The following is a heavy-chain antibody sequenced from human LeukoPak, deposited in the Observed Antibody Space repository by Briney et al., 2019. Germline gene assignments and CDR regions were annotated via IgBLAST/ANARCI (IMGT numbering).Heavy chain of an antibody. CDR3: ARGVFCNSTTCYTTPNFDH. V-gene: IGHV3-13*01. CDR2: IGIQSDI. CDR1: GFSFSDYD. D-gene: IGHD2/OR15-2a*01. Sequence: GGSLRLSCAASGFSFSDYDMHWVRQVTGKGLEWISTIGIQSDIFYPYSVKGRFTISSENDKNSLYLQMNNVGAGDMDVYYCARGVFCNSTTCYTTPNFDHWGQGTLVTVST. J-gene: IGHJ4*02.